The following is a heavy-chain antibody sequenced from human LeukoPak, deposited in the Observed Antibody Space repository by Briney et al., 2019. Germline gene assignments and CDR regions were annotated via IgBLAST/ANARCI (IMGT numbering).Heavy chain of an antibody. Sequence: GGSLRHSCAASGFTFSSYEMKWVRQAPGKGLEWVSGISVSGDSTYYADSLKGRFTISRDNSKNTLYLQMNNLRAEDTAVYYCARRSGIAVAGAFDYWGQGTLVTVSS. CDR2: ISVSGDST. CDR1: GFTFSSYE. V-gene: IGHV3-23*01. CDR3: ARRSGIAVAGAFDY. J-gene: IGHJ4*02. D-gene: IGHD6-19*01.